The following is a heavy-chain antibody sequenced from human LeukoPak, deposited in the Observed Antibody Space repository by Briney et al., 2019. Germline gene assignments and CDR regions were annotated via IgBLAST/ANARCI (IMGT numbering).Heavy chain of an antibody. CDR1: GGSISSSNW. V-gene: IGHV4-4*02. CDR2: IYHSGST. D-gene: IGHD5-12*01. CDR3: ARVGSGYDYCDY. Sequence: SETLSLTCAVSGGSISSSNWWSWVRQPPGKGLEWIGEIYHSGSTNYNPSLKSRVTISVDTSKNQFSLKLSSVTAADTAVYYRARVGSGYDYCDYWGQGTLVTVSS. J-gene: IGHJ4*02.